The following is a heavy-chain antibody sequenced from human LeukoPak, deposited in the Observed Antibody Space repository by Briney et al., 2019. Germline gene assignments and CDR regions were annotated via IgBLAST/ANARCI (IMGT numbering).Heavy chain of an antibody. Sequence: SETLSLTCTVSGGSISSYYWSWIRQPPGKGLEWIGYIYYSGSTNYNPSLKSRVTISVDTSKNQFSLKLSSVTAADTAVYYCARHGYYDILTGYYYYYGMDVWGQGTTVTVSS. CDR2: IYYSGST. CDR3: ARHGYYDILTGYYYYYGMDV. J-gene: IGHJ6*02. V-gene: IGHV4-59*08. CDR1: GGSISSYY. D-gene: IGHD3-9*01.